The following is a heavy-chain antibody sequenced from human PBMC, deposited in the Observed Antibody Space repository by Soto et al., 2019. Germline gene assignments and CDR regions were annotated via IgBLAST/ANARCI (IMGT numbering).Heavy chain of an antibody. CDR2: IYNTDTGRT. CDR3: VRGSHLDD. CDR1: GGSIYSYY. J-gene: IGHJ4*02. V-gene: IGHV4-59*01. Sequence: QVQLQESGQGLVKPSETLSLTCSVSGGSIYSYYCTWIRQAPGKGLEWIGYIYNTDTGRTNYNPSLKSRVTISRDMSKSQFSLKLTSVTAADTAVYYCVRGSHLDDWGQGALVTVSS.